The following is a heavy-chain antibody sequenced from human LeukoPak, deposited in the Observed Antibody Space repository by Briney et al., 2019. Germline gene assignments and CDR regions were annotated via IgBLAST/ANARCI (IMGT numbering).Heavy chain of an antibody. CDR1: GYTFTSYG. V-gene: IGHV1-18*01. D-gene: IGHD2-21*02. CDR3: ASHHCGGDCYSYYFDY. Sequence: ASVKVSCKASGYTFTSYGISWVRQATGQGLEWMGWISAYNGNANYAQKLQGRVTMTTDTSTSTAYMELRSLRSDDTAVYYCASHHCGGDCYSYYFDYWGQGTLVTVSS. CDR2: ISAYNGNA. J-gene: IGHJ4*02.